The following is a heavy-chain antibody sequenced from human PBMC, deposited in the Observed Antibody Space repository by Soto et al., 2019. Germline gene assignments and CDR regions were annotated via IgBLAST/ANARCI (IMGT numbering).Heavy chain of an antibody. J-gene: IGHJ6*02. CDR1: GYTFTNYG. V-gene: IGHV1-18*01. D-gene: IGHD3-22*01. CDR3: ARETPLRDSSGYYSNYYYYGMDV. Sequence: ASVKVSCKASGYTFTNYGISWVRQAPGQGLEWMGWISAYNGNTNYAQKLQGRVTMTTDTSTSTAYMELRSLRSDDTAVYYCARETPLRDSSGYYSNYYYYGMDVWGQGTTVTVSS. CDR2: ISAYNGNT.